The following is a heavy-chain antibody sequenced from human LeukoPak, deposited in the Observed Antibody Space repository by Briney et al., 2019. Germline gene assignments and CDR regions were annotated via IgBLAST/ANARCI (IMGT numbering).Heavy chain of an antibody. CDR2: ISKAGTSV. D-gene: IGHD3-3*01. CDR3: VAGVALDY. Sequence: GGSLRLSCITSGLNFSVYYMTWIRQAPGNGLGAAGDGRGCLSHISKAGTSVYYADSVRGRFTISRDNAKNSLYLHMNNLRAEDTAVYYCVAGVALDYWGQGALVTVSS. V-gene: IGHV3-11*01. CDR1: GLNFSVYY. J-gene: IGHJ4*02.